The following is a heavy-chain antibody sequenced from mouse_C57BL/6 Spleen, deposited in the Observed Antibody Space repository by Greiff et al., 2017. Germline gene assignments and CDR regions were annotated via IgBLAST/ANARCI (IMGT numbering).Heavy chain of an antibody. CDR2: IDPSDSYT. V-gene: IGHV1-50*01. CDR3: ARGGNLY. CDR1: GYTFTSYW. D-gene: IGHD2-1*01. J-gene: IGHJ2*01. Sequence: VQLQEPGAELVKPGASVKLSCKASGYTFTSYWMQWVKQRPGQGLEWIGEIDPSDSYTNYNQKFKGKATLTVDTSSSTAYMQLSSLTSEDSAVYYCARGGNLYWGQGTTLTVSS.